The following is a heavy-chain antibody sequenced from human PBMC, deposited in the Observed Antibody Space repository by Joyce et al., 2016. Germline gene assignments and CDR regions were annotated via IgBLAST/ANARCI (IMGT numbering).Heavy chain of an antibody. V-gene: IGHV3-21*01. CDR2: ISRDNTYI. J-gene: IGHJ4*02. D-gene: IGHD4-11*01. CDR1: GFIFSSYS. CDR3: ARDVLTTVTKAYGY. Sequence: EVQLVESGGGLVQPGESLRLSCTASGFIFSSYSMTWVRQAPGKGLEWVSSISRDNTYIFHADSVKGRFTISRDNARNSLYLQMNSLRAEDTAVYYCARDVLTTVTKAYGYWGQGTLVAVSS.